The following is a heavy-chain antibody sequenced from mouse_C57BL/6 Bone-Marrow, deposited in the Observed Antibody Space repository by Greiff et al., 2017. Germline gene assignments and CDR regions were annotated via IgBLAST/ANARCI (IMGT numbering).Heavy chain of an antibody. CDR3: ARFYDGYLYYYAMDY. D-gene: IGHD2-3*01. Sequence: QVQPKESGPELVKPGASVKISCKASGYAFSSSWMNWVKQRPGKGLEWIGRIYPGDGDTNYNGKFKGKATLTADKSSSTAYMQLSSLTSEDSAVYFCARFYDGYLYYYAMDYWGQGTSVTVSS. J-gene: IGHJ4*01. CDR1: GYAFSSSW. V-gene: IGHV1-82*01. CDR2: IYPGDGDT.